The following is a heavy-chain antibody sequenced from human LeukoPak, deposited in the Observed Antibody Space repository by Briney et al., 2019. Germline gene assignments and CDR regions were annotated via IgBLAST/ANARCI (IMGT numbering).Heavy chain of an antibody. J-gene: IGHJ4*02. CDR1: GGTFSSYA. Sequence: ASVKVSCKASGGTFSSYAISWVRQAPGQGLEWVGGIIPIFGTANYAQKFQGRVTITTDESTSTAYMELSSLRSEDTAVYYCARHPCPGYQLLYQECYFDYWGQGTLVTVSS. D-gene: IGHD2-2*02. V-gene: IGHV1-69*05. CDR3: ARHPCPGYQLLYQECYFDY. CDR2: IIPIFGTA.